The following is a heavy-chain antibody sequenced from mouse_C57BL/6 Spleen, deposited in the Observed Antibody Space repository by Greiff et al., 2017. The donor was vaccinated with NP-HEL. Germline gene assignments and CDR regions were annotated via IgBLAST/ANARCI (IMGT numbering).Heavy chain of an antibody. CDR1: GYTFTNYW. Sequence: VQLQQSGAELVRPGTSVKMSCKASGYTFTNYWIGWAKQRPGHGLEWIGDIYPGGGYTNYNEKFKGKATLTADKSSSTAYMQFSSLTSEDSAIYYGARGGGTTVVGERGYFDVWGTGTTVTVSS. CDR3: ARGGGTTVVGERGYFDV. J-gene: IGHJ1*03. CDR2: IYPGGGYT. V-gene: IGHV1-63*01. D-gene: IGHD1-1*01.